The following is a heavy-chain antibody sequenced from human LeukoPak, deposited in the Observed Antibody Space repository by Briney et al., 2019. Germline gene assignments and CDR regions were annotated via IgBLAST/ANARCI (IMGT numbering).Heavy chain of an antibody. CDR3: ARDSSRDYFDY. Sequence: SETLSLTCTVSGYSISSGYYWGWIRQPPGKGLEWIGSIYHSGSTYYNPSLKSRVTISVDTSKNQFSLKLSSVTAADTAVYYCARDSSRDYFDYWGQGTPVTVSS. D-gene: IGHD6-6*01. J-gene: IGHJ4*02. V-gene: IGHV4-38-2*02. CDR2: IYHSGST. CDR1: GYSISSGYY.